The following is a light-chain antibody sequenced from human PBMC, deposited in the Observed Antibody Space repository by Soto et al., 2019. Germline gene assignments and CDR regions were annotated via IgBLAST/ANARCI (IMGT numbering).Light chain of an antibody. CDR3: GTWDSSLSGNFV. J-gene: IGLJ1*01. V-gene: IGLV1-51*02. Sequence: QSVLTQPPSVSAAPGQKVTISCSGSSSNIGTNYVSWYQQLPGTAPKLLIYENNKRPSGIPDRFSGSRSGTSATLGITGLQTGDEADYYCGTWDSSLSGNFVFGTGNKVTVL. CDR2: ENN. CDR1: SSNIGTNY.